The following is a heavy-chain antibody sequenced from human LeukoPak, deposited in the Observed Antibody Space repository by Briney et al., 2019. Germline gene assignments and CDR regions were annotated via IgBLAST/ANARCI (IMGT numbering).Heavy chain of an antibody. J-gene: IGHJ6*03. CDR2: ISYDGSDK. V-gene: IGHV3-30*04. D-gene: IGHD3-3*02. CDR1: GFTFSYYA. CDR3: ARPYLEWSLKFYMDV. Sequence: PGGSLRLSCAASGFTFSYYAMHWVRQAPGKGLEWVAVISYDGSDKYYADSVKGRFTISRDNSKNTLYLQMNSLRAEDTAVYYCARPYLEWSLKFYMDVWGKGTTVTVSS.